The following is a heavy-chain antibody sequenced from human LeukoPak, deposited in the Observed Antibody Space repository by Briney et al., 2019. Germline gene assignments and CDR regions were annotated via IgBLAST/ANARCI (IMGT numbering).Heavy chain of an antibody. D-gene: IGHD4-23*01. Sequence: PGGSLRLSCAASGITFTSSSMTWVRQAPGKGLEWVSSISSSSSYIYFADSPKGRFTISRDNSKNTLYLQMNSLRAEDTAVYYCAKSRNYGGQLEPDAFDIWGQGTMVTVSS. J-gene: IGHJ3*02. V-gene: IGHV3-21*04. CDR2: ISSSSSYI. CDR1: GITFTSSS. CDR3: AKSRNYGGQLEPDAFDI.